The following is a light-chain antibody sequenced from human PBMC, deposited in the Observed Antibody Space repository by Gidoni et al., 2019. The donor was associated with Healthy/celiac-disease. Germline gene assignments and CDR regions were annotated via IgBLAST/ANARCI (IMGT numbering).Light chain of an antibody. CDR2: GNS. CDR1: SSNIGAGYD. J-gene: IGLJ2*01. CDR3: QSYDSRLSGSRVV. V-gene: IGLV1-40*01. Sequence: QSVLPHPPSVSGSPWQRVTISCTGSSSNIGAGYDVHWYQQLPGTAPKLLISGNSNRPSGVPDRFSGSKSGTSASLAITGLQAEDEADYYCQSYDSRLSGSRVVFGGGTKLTVL.